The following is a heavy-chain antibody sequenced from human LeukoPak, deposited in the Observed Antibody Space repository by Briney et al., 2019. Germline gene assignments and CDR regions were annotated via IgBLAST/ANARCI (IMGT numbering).Heavy chain of an antibody. J-gene: IGHJ4*02. CDR3: ARVGRGDYVWGSYSFDY. Sequence: SETLSLTCTVSGDSISSYYWSWIRQPPGKALEWIGYISYSGSTNYNPSLKSRVTISVDTSKNQFSLNLSSVTAADTAVYYCARVGRGDYVWGSYSFDYWGQGTLVTVSS. CDR2: ISYSGST. V-gene: IGHV4-59*01. D-gene: IGHD3-16*01. CDR1: GDSISSYY.